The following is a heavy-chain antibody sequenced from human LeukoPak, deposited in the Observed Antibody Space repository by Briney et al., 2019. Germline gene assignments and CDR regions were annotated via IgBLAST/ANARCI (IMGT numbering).Heavy chain of an antibody. CDR2: ISGSGTHT. D-gene: IGHD5-18*01. CDR3: VKDGRYTFGLDAFEI. V-gene: IGHV3-23*01. J-gene: IGHJ3*02. Sequence: GGSLRLSYAASGFTFNNYAMSWARQAPGQGLEWLSSISGSGTHTYYADSVQGRITVSRDNSKNTQTLQMNSLRAEDTGVYYCVKDGRYTFGLDAFEIWGQGTMVTVSS. CDR1: GFTFNNYA.